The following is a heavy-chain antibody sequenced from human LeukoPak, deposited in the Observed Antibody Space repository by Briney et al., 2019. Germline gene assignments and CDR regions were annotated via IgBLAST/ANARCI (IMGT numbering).Heavy chain of an antibody. CDR2: IIPIFGTA. CDR3: ARDRLRGTTRDYFDY. CDR1: GGTFSSYA. Sequence: SVKVSCKASGGTFSSYAISWVRQAPGQGLEWMGGIIPIFGTANYAQKFQGRVTITADESTSTAYMELSSLRSEDTAVYYCARDRLRGTTRDYFDYWGQGTLVTVSS. J-gene: IGHJ4*02. V-gene: IGHV1-69*13. D-gene: IGHD1-1*01.